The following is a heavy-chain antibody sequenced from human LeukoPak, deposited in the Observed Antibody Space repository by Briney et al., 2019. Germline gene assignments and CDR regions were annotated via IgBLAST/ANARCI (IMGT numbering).Heavy chain of an antibody. CDR1: GLPLDDYA. D-gene: IGHD2-8*02. Sequence: PGRSLRLSCAAPGLPLDDYAMHWVRQAPRKGLEWVSGISWDSGTIAYADSVKGRFSISRDNAKNSLFLQMNSLRPEDMAFYYCAKENTDGFDPWGQETLVTVSS. CDR3: AKENTDGFDP. CDR2: ISWDSGTI. J-gene: IGHJ5*02. V-gene: IGHV3-9*03.